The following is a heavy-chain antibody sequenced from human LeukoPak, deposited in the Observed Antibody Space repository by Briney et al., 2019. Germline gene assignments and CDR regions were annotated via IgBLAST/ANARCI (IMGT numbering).Heavy chain of an antibody. CDR2: INHSGST. D-gene: IGHD3-3*01. CDR3: ARGGVRFLFDP. CDR1: GGSSSGYY. V-gene: IGHV4-34*01. J-gene: IGHJ5*02. Sequence: SETLSLTCAVYGGSSSGYYWSWIRQPPGKGLEWIGEINHSGSTNYNPSLKSRVTISVDTSKNQFSLKLSSVTAADTAVYYCARGGVRFLFDPWGQGTLVTVSS.